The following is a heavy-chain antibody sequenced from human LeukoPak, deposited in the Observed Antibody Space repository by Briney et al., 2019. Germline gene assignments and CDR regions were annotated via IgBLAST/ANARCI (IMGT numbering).Heavy chain of an antibody. CDR1: GGSISSFY. J-gene: IGHJ4*02. CDR2: IYTSGNT. D-gene: IGHD3-10*01. V-gene: IGHV4-4*07. Sequence: SETLSLTCTVSGGSISSFYWSWIRQPAGKGLEWIGRIYTSGNTNFNPSLKSRVTMSIDTSKNQFSLKLSSVTAADTAVYYCARSYHYGSGNAVDYWGQGTLVTVSS. CDR3: ARSYHYGSGNAVDY.